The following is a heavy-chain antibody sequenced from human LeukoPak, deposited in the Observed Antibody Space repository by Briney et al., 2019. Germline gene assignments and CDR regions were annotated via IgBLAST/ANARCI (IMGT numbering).Heavy chain of an antibody. CDR3: ARDHYVYDAFDI. V-gene: IGHV4-39*07. Sequence: PSETLSLTCTASGGSISSSSYYWGWIRQPPGKGLEWIGSIYHSGSTYYNPSLKSRVTISVDRSKNQFSLKLSSVTAADTAVYYCARDHYVYDAFDIWGQGTMVTVSS. D-gene: IGHD4-17*01. CDR1: GGSISSSSYY. CDR2: IYHSGST. J-gene: IGHJ3*02.